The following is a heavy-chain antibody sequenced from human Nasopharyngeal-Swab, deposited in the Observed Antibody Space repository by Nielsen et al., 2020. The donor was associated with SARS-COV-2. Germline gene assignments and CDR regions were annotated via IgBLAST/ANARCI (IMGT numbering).Heavy chain of an antibody. CDR3: ARDQDVVVPAAIDYYYYGMDV. D-gene: IGHD2-2*01. Sequence: WIRQPPGKGLEWVSYISSSGSTIYYADSVKGRFTISWDNAKNSLYLQMNSLRAEDTAVYYCARDQDVVVPAAIDYYYYGMDVWGQGTTVTVSS. CDR2: ISSSGSTI. J-gene: IGHJ6*02. V-gene: IGHV3-11*04.